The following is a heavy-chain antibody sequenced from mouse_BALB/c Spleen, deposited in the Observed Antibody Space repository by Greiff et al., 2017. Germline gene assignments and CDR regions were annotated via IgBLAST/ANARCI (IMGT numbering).Heavy chain of an antibody. CDR1: GYTFTSYW. Sequence: QVQLQQPGAELVKPGASVKLSCKASGYTFTSYWMHWVKQRPGQGLEWIGEIDPSDSYTNYNQKFKGKATLTVGKSSSTAYMQLSSLTSEDSAVYYCARKGGYYYGSSYDAMDYWGQGTSVTVSS. J-gene: IGHJ4*01. D-gene: IGHD1-1*01. V-gene: IGHV1-69*02. CDR3: ARKGGYYYGSSYDAMDY. CDR2: IDPSDSYT.